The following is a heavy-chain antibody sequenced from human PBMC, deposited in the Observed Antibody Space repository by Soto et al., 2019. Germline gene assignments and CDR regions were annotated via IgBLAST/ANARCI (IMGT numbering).Heavy chain of an antibody. CDR1: GGTFSSYT. D-gene: IGHD3-10*01. CDR3: ARGRSGRDYYYYYYMDV. Sequence: SVKVSCKASGGTFSSYTISWWGQPLGKALEWMVRIIPILGIANYAQKFQGRVTITADKSTSTAYMELSSLRSEDTAVYYCARGRSGRDYYYYYYMDVWGKGTTVTVSS. J-gene: IGHJ6*03. V-gene: IGHV1-69*02. CDR2: IIPILGIA.